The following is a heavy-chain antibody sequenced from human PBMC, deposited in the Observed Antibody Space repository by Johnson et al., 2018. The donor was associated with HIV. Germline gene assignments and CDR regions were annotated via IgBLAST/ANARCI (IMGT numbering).Heavy chain of an antibody. Sequence: VQLVESGGGLVQPGGSLRLSCAASGFIFSSHAMTWVRQAPGKGLEWVANIKEDGSEKYYVDSVKGRFTISRDNSKNTLYLQMNSLRAEDTAVYYCARKVRFGPFDIWGQGTMVTVSS. D-gene: IGHD3-10*01. CDR3: ARKVRFGPFDI. CDR1: GFIFSSHA. J-gene: IGHJ3*02. CDR2: IKEDGSEK. V-gene: IGHV3-7*03.